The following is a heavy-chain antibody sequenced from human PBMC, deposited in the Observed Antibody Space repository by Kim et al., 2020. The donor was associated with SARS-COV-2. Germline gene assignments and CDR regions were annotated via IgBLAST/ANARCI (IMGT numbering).Heavy chain of an antibody. CDR1: GGSISSYY. D-gene: IGHD4-17*01. J-gene: IGHJ4*02. CDR2: IYYSGST. Sequence: SETLSLTCTVSGGSISSYYWSWIRQPPGKGLEWIGYIYYSGSTNYNPSLKSRVTISVDTSKNQFSLKLSSVTAADTAEYYCARSWGDYGDYYFDYWGQGTLVTVSS. CDR3: ARSWGDYGDYYFDY. V-gene: IGHV4-59*13.